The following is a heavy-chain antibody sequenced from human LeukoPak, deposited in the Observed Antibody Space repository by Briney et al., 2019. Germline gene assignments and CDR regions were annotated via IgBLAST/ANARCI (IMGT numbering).Heavy chain of an antibody. CDR3: ARVDYGGNSREVY. CDR1: GGTFSSYA. D-gene: IGHD4-23*01. CDR2: ITPIFGTA. J-gene: IGHJ4*02. Sequence: SVKVSCKASGGTFSSYAISWIRQAPGQGLEWMGRITPIFGTANYAQKFQDRVTITTDESTSTAYMELSSLRSEDTAVYYCARVDYGGNSREVYWGQGTLVTVSS. V-gene: IGHV1-69*05.